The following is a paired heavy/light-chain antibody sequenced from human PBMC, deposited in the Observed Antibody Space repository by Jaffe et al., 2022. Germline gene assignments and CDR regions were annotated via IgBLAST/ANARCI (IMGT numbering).Heavy chain of an antibody. V-gene: IGHV3-23*01. CDR1: GFIFTNYA. CDR3: AKHRDRTGQTEGDF. CDR2: ISASGGSA. D-gene: IGHD1-1*01. J-gene: IGHJ4*02. Sequence: EVQLLESGGGLVQPGESLRLSCAASGFIFTNYAMSWVRQAPGKGLECVSVISASGGSANYADSVKGRFIISRDKSKNTLYLQMNSLRAEDTAVYYCAKHRDRTGQTEGDFWGQGTLVTVSS.
Light chain of an antibody. CDR3: QQVNNYPLT. Sequence: DIQLTQSPSFLSASVGDGVTITCRASQDVSSFLAWYQQKPGKAPKLLIYGASSLQSGVPSRFSGSGSGTEFTLTISSLQPEDFATYYCQQVNNYPLTFGGGTKVEIK. V-gene: IGKV1-9*01. CDR1: QDVSSF. CDR2: GAS. J-gene: IGKJ4*01.